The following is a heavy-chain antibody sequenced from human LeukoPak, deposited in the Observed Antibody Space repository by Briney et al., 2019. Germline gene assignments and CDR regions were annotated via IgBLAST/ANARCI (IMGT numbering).Heavy chain of an antibody. D-gene: IGHD5-12*01. CDR2: INPDSGGT. CDR3: TREARAGNWFDP. V-gene: IGHV1-2*02. CDR1: GYSFSDYY. J-gene: IGHJ5*02. Sequence: ASVKVSCKASGYSFSDYYIHWLRQAPGQGLEWMGWINPDSGGTNYAQRFQGRVTMTRDTSITTVYMELSRLRSDDTAVFYCTREARAGNWFDPWRQGTPVTVSS.